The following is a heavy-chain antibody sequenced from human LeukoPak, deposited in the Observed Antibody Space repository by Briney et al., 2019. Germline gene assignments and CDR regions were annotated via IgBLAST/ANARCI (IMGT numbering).Heavy chain of an antibody. CDR1: GYTFTSYG. D-gene: IGHD3-22*01. CDR3: ARDQSRYYYDSSGYCDY. J-gene: IGHJ4*02. Sequence: ASVKVSCKASGYTFTSYGISWVRQAPGQGLEWMGWISVYNGNTNYAQKLQGRVTMTTDTSTSTAYMELRSLRSDDTAVYYCARDQSRYYYDSSGYCDYWGQGTLVTVSS. CDR2: ISVYNGNT. V-gene: IGHV1-18*01.